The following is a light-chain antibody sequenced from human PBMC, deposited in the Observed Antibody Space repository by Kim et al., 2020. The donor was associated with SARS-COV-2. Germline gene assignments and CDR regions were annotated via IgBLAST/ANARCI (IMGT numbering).Light chain of an antibody. J-gene: IGKJ2*01. Sequence: EIVLTQSPGTLSLSPGERATLSCRASQFVSSSYLAWYQQKPGQAPRLLIYGASKRATGIPDRFSGSESGTVFTLTISRLEPEDFAVYYCHHYGSSPPYTFGQGTKVDIK. V-gene: IGKV3-20*01. CDR3: HHYGSSPPYT. CDR1: QFVSSSY. CDR2: GAS.